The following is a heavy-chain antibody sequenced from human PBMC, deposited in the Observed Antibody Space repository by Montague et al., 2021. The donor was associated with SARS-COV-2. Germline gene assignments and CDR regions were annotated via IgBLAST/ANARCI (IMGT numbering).Heavy chain of an antibody. V-gene: IGHV4-39*01. CDR3: ARQSPVTMIVVVISGRFDY. Sequence: SETLSLTCTVSGGSISSSSYYWGWIRQPPGKGLEWIGSIYCGGSTYYXXXLKSRVTISVDTSKNQFSLKLSSVTAADTAVYYCARQSPVTMIVVVISGRFDYWGQGTLVTVSS. D-gene: IGHD3-22*01. CDR2: IYCGGST. CDR1: GGSISSSSYY. J-gene: IGHJ4*02.